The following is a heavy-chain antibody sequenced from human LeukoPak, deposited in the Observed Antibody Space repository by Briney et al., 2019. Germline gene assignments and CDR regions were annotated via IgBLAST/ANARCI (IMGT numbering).Heavy chain of an antibody. CDR1: GFTFSSYA. CDR2: ISGSGGST. V-gene: IGHV3-23*01. CDR3: ATSHDSSGND. J-gene: IGHJ4*02. D-gene: IGHD3-22*01. Sequence: GGSLRLSCEASGFTFSSYAMSWVRQAPGKGLEWVSAISGSGGSTYYADSVKGRFTISRDNAKSSLYLQMNTLRAEDTAVYYCATSHDSSGNDWGQGTLVTVSS.